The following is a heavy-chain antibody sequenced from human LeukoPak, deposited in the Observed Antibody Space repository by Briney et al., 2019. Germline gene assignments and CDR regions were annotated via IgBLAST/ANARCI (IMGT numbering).Heavy chain of an antibody. D-gene: IGHD3-16*01. V-gene: IGHV1-69*06. Sequence: ASVKVSCKASGGTFSYYAITWVRQAPGQGLEWMGRIIPIFGATNYAQKFQGRITITADISTATAFMELSNLRSEDTALYYCAKADYAYFYMDVWGTGTTVSVSS. CDR3: AKADYAYFYMDV. CDR1: GGTFSYYA. CDR2: IIPIFGAT. J-gene: IGHJ6*03.